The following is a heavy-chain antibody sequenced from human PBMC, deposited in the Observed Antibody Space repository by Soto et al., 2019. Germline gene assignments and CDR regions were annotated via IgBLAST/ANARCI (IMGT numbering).Heavy chain of an antibody. J-gene: IGHJ6*02. CDR3: ARHKRGYYYYGMDV. CDR2: IIPIFGTA. V-gene: IGHV1-69*06. D-gene: IGHD3-10*01. CDR1: GGTFLSYA. Sequence: SVKVSCQASGGTFLSYAIRLLLQAPVQGLEWMGGIIPIFGTANYSPSFQGHVTISADKSISTAYLQWSSLKASDTAMYYCARHKRGYYYYGMDVWGQGTTVTVSS.